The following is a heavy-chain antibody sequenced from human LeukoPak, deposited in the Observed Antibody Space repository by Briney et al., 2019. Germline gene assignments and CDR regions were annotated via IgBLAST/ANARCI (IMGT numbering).Heavy chain of an antibody. J-gene: IGHJ6*03. Sequence: GGSLRLSCAASGFTFSSSAMSWVRQAPGKGLEWVSAVSGSGGTTYYADSVKGRFTISRDNSKNTLYLQMNSLRAEDTALYYCAKYTAAHADYYYYMDVWGKGTTVTVSS. D-gene: IGHD5-18*01. CDR1: GFTFSSSA. CDR3: AKYTAAHADYYYYMDV. CDR2: VSGSGGTT. V-gene: IGHV3-23*01.